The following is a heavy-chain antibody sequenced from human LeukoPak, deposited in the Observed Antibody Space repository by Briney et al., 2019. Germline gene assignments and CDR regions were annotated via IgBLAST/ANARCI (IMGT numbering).Heavy chain of an antibody. Sequence: GGSLRLSCAASGFTFSSYAMSWVRQAPGKGLEWVAAISYGGGTTFYADSVKGRFTISRDNSKNTLYLQLNSLRAADTAVYYCAQDLFADSGGLPGFDGWGQGRMATV. V-gene: IGHV3-23*01. CDR3: AQDLFADSGGLPGFDG. CDR2: ISYGGGTT. CDR1: GFTFSSYA. D-gene: IGHD3-22*01. J-gene: IGHJ3*01.